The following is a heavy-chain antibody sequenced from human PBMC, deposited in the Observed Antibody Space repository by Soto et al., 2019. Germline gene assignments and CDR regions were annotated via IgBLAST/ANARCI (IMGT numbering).Heavy chain of an antibody. CDR1: GFTFSNAW. CDR2: IKSKTDGGTT. D-gene: IGHD3-10*01. J-gene: IGHJ3*01. V-gene: IGHV3-15*07. CDR3: STWFTRLAAFYF. Sequence: GSLRLSCAASGFTFSNAWMNWVRQAPGKGLEWVGRIKSKTDGGTTDYAAPVKGRFTISRDDSKNTLYLQMNSLKTEDTAVYYFSTWFTRLAAFYFWGQGTLVTVS.